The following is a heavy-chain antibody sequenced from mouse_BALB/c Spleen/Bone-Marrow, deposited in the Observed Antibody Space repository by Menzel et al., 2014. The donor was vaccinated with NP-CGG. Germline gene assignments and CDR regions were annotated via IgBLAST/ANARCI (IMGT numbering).Heavy chain of an antibody. CDR1: GFNIKDTY. J-gene: IGHJ4*01. V-gene: IGHV14-3*02. CDR3: AIVYPNAMDY. D-gene: IGHD6-2*01. Sequence: VHVKQSGAELVKPGASVKLSCTASGFNIKDTYMHWVKQRPEQGLEWIGRIDPANGNTKYDPKFQGKATITADTSSNTAYLQLSSLTSEDTAVYYCAIVYPNAMDYWGQGTSVTVSS. CDR2: IDPANGNT.